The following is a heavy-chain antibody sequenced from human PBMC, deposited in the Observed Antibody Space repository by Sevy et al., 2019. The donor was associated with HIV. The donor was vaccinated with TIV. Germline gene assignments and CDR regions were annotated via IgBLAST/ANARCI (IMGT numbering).Heavy chain of an antibody. J-gene: IGHJ4*02. CDR3: ARGAAWAIDY. V-gene: IGHV3-7*01. CDR1: GFSLSDHW. D-gene: IGHD2-15*01. Sequence: GGSLRLSCSASGFSLSDHWMNWVRQAPGMELEWVAIIKEDGSETFYVDSVNGRFSISRDNAKNSVYLQMNSLRVEDTAVYYCARGAAWAIDYWGQGTLVTVSS. CDR2: IKEDGSET.